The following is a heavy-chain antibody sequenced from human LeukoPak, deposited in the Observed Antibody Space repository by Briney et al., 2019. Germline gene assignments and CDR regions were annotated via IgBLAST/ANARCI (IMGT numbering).Heavy chain of an antibody. CDR2: IYYSGST. Sequence: KPSETLSLTCTVSGGSISSYYWSWIRQPPGKGLEWIGYIYYSGSTNYNPSLKSRVTISVDTSKNQFSLKLSSVTAADTAVYYCAREGRTIFGPAPFDYWGQGTLVTVSS. J-gene: IGHJ4*02. V-gene: IGHV4-59*01. CDR1: GGSISSYY. CDR3: AREGRTIFGPAPFDY. D-gene: IGHD3-3*01.